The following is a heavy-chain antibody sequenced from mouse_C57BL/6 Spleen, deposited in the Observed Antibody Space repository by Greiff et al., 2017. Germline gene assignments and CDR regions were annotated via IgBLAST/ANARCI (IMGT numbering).Heavy chain of an antibody. CDR2: IYPGDGDT. Sequence: VKLQQSGAELVKPGASVKISCKASGYAFSSYWMNWVKQRPGKGLEWIGQIYPGDGDTNYNGKFKGKATLTADKSSSTAYMQLSSLTSEDSAVYFCARGSAMVTTVDYWGQGTTLTVSS. V-gene: IGHV1-80*01. J-gene: IGHJ2*01. D-gene: IGHD2-2*01. CDR3: ARGSAMVTTVDY. CDR1: GYAFSSYW.